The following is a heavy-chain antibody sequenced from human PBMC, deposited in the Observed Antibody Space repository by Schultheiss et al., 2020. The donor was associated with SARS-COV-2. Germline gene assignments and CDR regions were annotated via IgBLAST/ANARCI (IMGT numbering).Heavy chain of an antibody. V-gene: IGHV3-74*01. CDR2: INGDGSST. D-gene: IGHD3-10*01. CDR3: ARGRSTMVRGIGYYYYYGMDV. Sequence: GGSLRLSCAASGFTLSSYWMHWVRQAPGKGLVWVSRINGDGSSTSYADSVKGRLTISRDNAKNSLYLQMNSLRAEDTAVYYCARGRSTMVRGIGYYYYYGMDVWGQGTTVTVSS. CDR1: GFTLSSYW. J-gene: IGHJ6*02.